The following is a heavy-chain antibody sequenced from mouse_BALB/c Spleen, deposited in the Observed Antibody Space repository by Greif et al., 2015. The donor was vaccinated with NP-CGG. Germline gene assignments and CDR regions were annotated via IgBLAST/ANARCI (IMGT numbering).Heavy chain of an antibody. V-gene: IGHV1-26*01. CDR2: INLNNGGT. J-gene: IGHJ1*01. Sequence: EVQLQQSGPELVKPGASVKMSCKASGFTFSDYKMKWVKQSNGKSLEWIGDINLNNGGTGYNQEFKGKATLTVDKSSSTAYMQLDSLTSEDSAVYYCARDSDWYFDVWGAGTTVTVPS. CDR1: GFTFSDYK. CDR3: ARDSDWYFDV. D-gene: IGHD6-1*01.